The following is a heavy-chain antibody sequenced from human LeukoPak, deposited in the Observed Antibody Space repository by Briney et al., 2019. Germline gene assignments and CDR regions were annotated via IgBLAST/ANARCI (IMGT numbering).Heavy chain of an antibody. CDR1: GFTFNRYW. D-gene: IGHD3/OR15-3a*01. CDR2: IKQDGSEK. CDR3: ATSYDMGWLIGY. V-gene: IGHV3-7*03. J-gene: IGHJ4*02. Sequence: GGSLRLSCAAAGFTFNRYWMNWVRQVPGQGLEWVANIKQDGSEKFYVASVKGRFTISRDNGKSSLYLQMNSLRAEDTALYYCATSYDMGWLIGYWGQGTLVTVSS.